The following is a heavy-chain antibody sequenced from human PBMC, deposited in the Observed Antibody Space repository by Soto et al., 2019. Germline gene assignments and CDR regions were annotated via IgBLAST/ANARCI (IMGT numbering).Heavy chain of an antibody. D-gene: IGHD3-10*01. J-gene: IGHJ4*01. CDR2: IYSGGYT. CDR3: ARDSGYGSGNSVNHYLDC. V-gene: IGHV3-53*01. Sequence: EVQLVESGGGLIQPGGSLRLSCAVSGFTVSNNYMSWVRQAPGKGLEGVSVIYSGGYTAYGDSVKGRFTISRDNSKNTLYLQMNSLRAEDTAVYYCARDSGYGSGNSVNHYLDCWGRGTLVTVSS. CDR1: GFTVSNNY.